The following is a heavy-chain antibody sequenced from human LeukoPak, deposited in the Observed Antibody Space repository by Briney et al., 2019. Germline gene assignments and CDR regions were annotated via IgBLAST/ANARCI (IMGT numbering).Heavy chain of an antibody. CDR1: GDSVSSNGVA. CDR3: ARGAWRSFDY. CDR2: TYYTSNLFN. V-gene: IGHV6-1*01. Sequence: SQTLSLTCALSGDSVSSNGVAWNWIRQSPSRGLEWLGFTYYTSNLFNNYAVSVKGRITISPDISKNQFSLQLNSVTPEDTAVYYCARGAWRSFDYWGQGTLVTVTS. J-gene: IGHJ4*02.